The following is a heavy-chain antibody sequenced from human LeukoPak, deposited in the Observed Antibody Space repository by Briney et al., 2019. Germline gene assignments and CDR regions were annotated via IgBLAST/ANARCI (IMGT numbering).Heavy chain of an antibody. CDR1: GFTFSSHW. D-gene: IGHD1-26*01. CDR3: ARVRPRVGATNDAFDI. CDR2: IKGHGSSP. J-gene: IGHJ3*02. V-gene: IGHV3-74*01. Sequence: GGSLRLSCTASGFTFSSHWMHWVRQAPGKGLVWVSRIKGHGSSPTYADSVKGRFTISRDNAKNTLYLQMNGLRAEDTAMYYCARVRPRVGATNDAFDIWGQGTMVTVSS.